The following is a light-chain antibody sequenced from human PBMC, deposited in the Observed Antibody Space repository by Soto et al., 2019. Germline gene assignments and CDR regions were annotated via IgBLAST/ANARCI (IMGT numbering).Light chain of an antibody. CDR1: QRVSSD. J-gene: IGKJ1*01. V-gene: IGKV3-15*01. CDR3: QQYNKWPLT. Sequence: EIVTTQAPATLSVSPGERATLSCMASQRVSSDVAWYQQTPGQAPRLLIYGASTRATGIPVRFSGSASGTEFTLTISSLQSEDFTVYYCQQYNKWPLTFGQGTKV. CDR2: GAS.